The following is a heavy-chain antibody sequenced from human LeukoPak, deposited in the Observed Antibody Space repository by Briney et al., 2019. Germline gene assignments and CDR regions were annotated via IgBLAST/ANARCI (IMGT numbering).Heavy chain of an antibody. CDR1: GFTSSSYD. CDR2: IGTAGDT. CDR3: ARSHGDYFRGFDP. Sequence: PGGSLTLSCAASGFTSSSYDMHWVRQVTGKGLEWVSAIGTAGDTYYAGSVKGRFTISRENAKNSLYLQMNSLRAGDTAVYYCARSHGDYFRGFDPWGQGTLVTVSS. V-gene: IGHV3-13*04. D-gene: IGHD4-17*01. J-gene: IGHJ5*02.